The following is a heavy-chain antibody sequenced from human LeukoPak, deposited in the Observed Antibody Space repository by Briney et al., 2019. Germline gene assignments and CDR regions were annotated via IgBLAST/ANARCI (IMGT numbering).Heavy chain of an antibody. CDR2: ISADNGDT. CDR1: GYTLSIYA. D-gene: IGHD6-13*01. J-gene: IGHJ5*02. Sequence: GASVKVSCKTSGYTLSIYAITWVRQAPGQGPEWMGWISADNGDTRSAEKVQGRLTMTTDTSTSTGYMELRSLTSDDTAVYYCARFALGAAAAGFDPWGQGTLVTVSS. V-gene: IGHV1-18*01. CDR3: ARFALGAAAAGFDP.